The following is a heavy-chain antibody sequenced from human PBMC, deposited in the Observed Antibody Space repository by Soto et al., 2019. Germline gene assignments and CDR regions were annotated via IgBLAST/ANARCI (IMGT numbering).Heavy chain of an antibody. Sequence: QVQVMESGGGVVQPGRSLRLSCITSGFSFSSHGMYWVRQAPGKGLEWVAFIWHDGGDTYYADSVKGRFTISRDNSKNTVSLLMNSLKAEDTAVYYCARSLVGTYGAIDSWGQGTLVTVPS. D-gene: IGHD1-26*01. CDR3: ARSLVGTYGAIDS. V-gene: IGHV3-33*01. J-gene: IGHJ4*02. CDR2: IWHDGGDT. CDR1: GFSFSSHG.